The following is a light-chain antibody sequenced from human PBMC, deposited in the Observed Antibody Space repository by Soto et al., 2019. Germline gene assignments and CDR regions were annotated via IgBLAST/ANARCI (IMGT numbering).Light chain of an antibody. CDR2: DAS. V-gene: IGKV1-5*01. CDR3: LQYKSFSFT. J-gene: IGKJ2*01. CDR1: HPISTW. Sequence: DIQMTQSPSTLSASVGDRVTVTCRASHPISTWLAWYQQKPGKAPKLLIYDASTLERGVPTRFGASGFETEFTLTIDGLQPDDFATYFCLQYKSFSFTFGQGTRVEI.